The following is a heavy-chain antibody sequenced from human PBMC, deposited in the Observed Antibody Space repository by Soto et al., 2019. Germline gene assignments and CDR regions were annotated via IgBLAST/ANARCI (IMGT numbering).Heavy chain of an antibody. CDR1: GFTVSSNY. CDR2: IYSGGST. V-gene: IGHV3-53*04. D-gene: IGHD1-26*01. J-gene: IGHJ6*03. Sequence: GGSLRLSCAASGFTVSSNYMSWVRQAPGKGLEWVSVIYSGGSTYYADSVKGRFTISRHNSKNTLYLQMNSLRAEDTAVYYCARGGAFVDYYYMDVWGKGTTVTVSS. CDR3: ARGGAFVDYYYMDV.